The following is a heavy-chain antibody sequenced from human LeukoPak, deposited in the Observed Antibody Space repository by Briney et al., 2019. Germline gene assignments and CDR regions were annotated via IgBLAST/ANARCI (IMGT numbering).Heavy chain of an antibody. CDR3: ARGPYCSSTSCYSQVV. V-gene: IGHV3-11*04. J-gene: IGHJ4*02. D-gene: IGHD2-2*02. Sequence: PGGSLRLSCAASGFTFSDYYMSWIRQAPGKGLEWVSYISSSGSTIYYADSVKGRFTISRDNAKNSLYLQMNSLRAEDTAEYYCARGPYCSSTSCYSQVVWGQGTLVTVSS. CDR2: ISSSGSTI. CDR1: GFTFSDYY.